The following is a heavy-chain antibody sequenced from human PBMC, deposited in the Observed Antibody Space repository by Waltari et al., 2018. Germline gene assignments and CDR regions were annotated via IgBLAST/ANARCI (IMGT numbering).Heavy chain of an antibody. CDR1: GYTLTELP. V-gene: IGHV1-24*01. CDR2: FDPEDGET. Sequence: QVQLVQSGAEMKKPGASVKVPCQVSGYTLTELPMHWVRQAPGKGLEWMGGFDPEDGETIYAQKFQGRVTMTEDTSTDTAYMELSSLRSEDTAVYYCATTAFSGSYLSEAFDIWGQGTVVTVSS. J-gene: IGHJ3*02. D-gene: IGHD3-10*01. CDR3: ATTAFSGSYLSEAFDI.